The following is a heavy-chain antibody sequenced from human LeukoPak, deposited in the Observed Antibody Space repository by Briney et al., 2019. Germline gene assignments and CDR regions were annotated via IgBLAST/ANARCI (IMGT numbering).Heavy chain of an antibody. CDR3: AKNFVQCQVVPAAPVDY. D-gene: IGHD2-2*01. CDR2: IRYDGSNK. V-gene: IGHV3-30*02. Sequence: GGSLRLSCAASGFTFSSYGMHWVRQAPGKGLEWVAFIRYDGSNKYYADSVKGRFTISRDNSKNTLYLQMNSLRAEDTAVYYCAKNFVQCQVVPAAPVDYWGQGTLVTVSS. CDR1: GFTFSSYG. J-gene: IGHJ4*02.